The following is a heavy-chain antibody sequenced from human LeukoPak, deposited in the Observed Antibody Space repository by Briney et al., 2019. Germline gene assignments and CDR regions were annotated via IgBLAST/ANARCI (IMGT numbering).Heavy chain of an antibody. CDR3: ARAGRYCSSTSCCIWFDP. CDR1: GGSISSGDYY. Sequence: PSETLSLTCTVSGGSISSGDYYWSWIRQPPGKGLEWIGYIYYSGSTYYNPSLKSRVTISVDTSKNQFSLKLSSVTAADTAVYYCARAGRYCSSTSCCIWFDPWGQGTLVTVSS. V-gene: IGHV4-30-4*01. J-gene: IGHJ5*02. D-gene: IGHD2-2*01. CDR2: IYYSGST.